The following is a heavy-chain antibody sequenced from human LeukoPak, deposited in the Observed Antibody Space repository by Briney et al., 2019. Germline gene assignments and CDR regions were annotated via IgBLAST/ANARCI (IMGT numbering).Heavy chain of an antibody. CDR1: GFTFSSYE. CDR3: ARGGGSYSYPIDY. V-gene: IGHV3-48*03. J-gene: IGHJ4*02. Sequence: GGSLRLSCAASGFTFSSYEMNCVRQTPGKGLEWVSYIGSSGRTIYYADSVKGRFTISRDNARESLYLQLNSLRAEDTAVYYCARGGGSYSYPIDYWGQGTLVTVST. D-gene: IGHD1-26*01. CDR2: IGSSGRTI.